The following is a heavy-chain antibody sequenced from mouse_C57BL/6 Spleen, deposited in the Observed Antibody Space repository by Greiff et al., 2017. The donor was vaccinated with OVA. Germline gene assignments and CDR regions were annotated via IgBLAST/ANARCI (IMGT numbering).Heavy chain of an antibody. D-gene: IGHD3-3*01. CDR3: ARKGLDWYFDV. CDR2: IDPSDSYT. Sequence: QVQLQQPGAELVRPGTSVKLSCKASGYTFTSYWMHWVKQRPGQGLEWIGVIDPSDSYTNYNQKFKGKATLTVDTSSSTAYMQLSSLTSEDSAVYYCARKGLDWYFDVWGTGTTVTVSS. CDR1: GYTFTSYW. J-gene: IGHJ1*03. V-gene: IGHV1-59*01.